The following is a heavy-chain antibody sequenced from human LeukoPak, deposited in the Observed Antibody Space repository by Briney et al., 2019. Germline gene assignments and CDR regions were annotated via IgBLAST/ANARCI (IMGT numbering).Heavy chain of an antibody. V-gene: IGHV1-18*04. D-gene: IGHD5-12*01. J-gene: IGHJ4*02. CDR3: ARGGYSGYDRGIFDY. CDR1: GYTFISYY. Sequence: ASVKVSCKASGYTFISYYMHWVRQAPGQGLEWMGWISAYNGNTNYAQKLQGRVTLTTDTSTSTAYMELRSLRSDDTAVYYCARGGYSGYDRGIFDYWGQGTLVTVSS. CDR2: ISAYNGNT.